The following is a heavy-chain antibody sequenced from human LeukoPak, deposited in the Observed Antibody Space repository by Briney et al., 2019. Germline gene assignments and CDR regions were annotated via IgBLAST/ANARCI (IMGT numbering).Heavy chain of an antibody. CDR2: VYYTGST. CDR1: GGSISSGSYH. Sequence: SETLSLTCTVSGGSISSGSYHWGWIRQPPGKGLEWIGNVYYTGSTYYNPSIKSRVTITSKNQFSLKLISVTAADTAVYYCARGSYISSTWYYFDYWGQGTLFTVSS. CDR3: ARGSYISSTWYYFDY. D-gene: IGHD6-13*01. J-gene: IGHJ4*02. V-gene: IGHV4-39*01.